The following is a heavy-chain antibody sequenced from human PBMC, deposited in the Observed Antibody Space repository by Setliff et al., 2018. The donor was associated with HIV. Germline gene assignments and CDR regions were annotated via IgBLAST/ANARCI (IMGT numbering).Heavy chain of an antibody. D-gene: IGHD4-17*01. V-gene: IGHV5-51*01. J-gene: IGHJ1*01. CDR1: GYSFTIYW. Sequence: GESLKISCKASGYSFTIYWIGWVRQMPGKGLEWMGVIYPGDSDTRYSPSFQGQVTISADKSIPTAYVQWSSLKASDTAMYYCATWTRAETSENFQHWGQGTLVTVSS. CDR2: IYPGDSDT. CDR3: ATWTRAETSENFQH.